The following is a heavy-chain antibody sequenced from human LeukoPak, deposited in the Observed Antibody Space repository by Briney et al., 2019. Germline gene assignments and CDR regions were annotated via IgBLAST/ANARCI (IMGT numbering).Heavy chain of an antibody. Sequence: GASVKVSCKASGYTFTSYGISWVRQAPGQGLEWMGWISAYNGNTNYAQKLQGRVTMTTDTSTSTAYMELRSLRSDDTAVYYCARDLRRYCTNGVCYTQGVYYFDYWGQGTLVTVSS. V-gene: IGHV1-18*01. D-gene: IGHD2-8*01. CDR3: ARDLRRYCTNGVCYTQGVYYFDY. CDR2: ISAYNGNT. CDR1: GYTFTSYG. J-gene: IGHJ4*02.